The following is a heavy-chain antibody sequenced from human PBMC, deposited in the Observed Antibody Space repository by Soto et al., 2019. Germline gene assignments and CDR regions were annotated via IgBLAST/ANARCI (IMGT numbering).Heavy chain of an antibody. D-gene: IGHD2-2*01. CDR2: TYRSGTT. CDR3: ARCCSIASNPASCGDYFDD. J-gene: IGHJ4*02. CDR1: GGSVSSNYW. V-gene: IGHV4-4*02. Sequence: SETLSLTCAVSGGSVSSNYWWSWFRQPPGKGLEWIGETYRSGTTNSNPSLESRVTISLDMSKNYFSLKLTSVTAADTAVYYCARCCSIASNPASCGDYFDDWGQGTLVTVAS.